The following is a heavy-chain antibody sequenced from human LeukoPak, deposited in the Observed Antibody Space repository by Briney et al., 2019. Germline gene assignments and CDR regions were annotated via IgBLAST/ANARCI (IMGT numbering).Heavy chain of an antibody. CDR2: ISGSGGST. D-gene: IGHD1-20*01. V-gene: IGHV3-23*01. CDR3: ARVTVSSSEVIFDY. CDR1: GFTFSTCA. Sequence: GGSLRLSCAASGFTFSTCAMGWVRQAPGKGLGWVSAISGSGGSTFYADSVKGRFTISRDNSKNTLYLQMNSLRAEDTAVYYCARVTVSSSEVIFDYWGQGSLVTVSS. J-gene: IGHJ4*02.